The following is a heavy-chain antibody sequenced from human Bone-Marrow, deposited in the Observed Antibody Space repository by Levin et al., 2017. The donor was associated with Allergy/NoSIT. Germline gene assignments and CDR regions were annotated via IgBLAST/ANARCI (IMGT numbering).Heavy chain of an antibody. Sequence: SGPTLVKPTQTLTLTCSFSGFSLTSRGMSVNWVRQPPGKALQWLARIDWDDDEFYSSSLRKRLTISKETSKNQVVLTLTNMDPVDTATYYCARISSLTTSYAFDIWGPGTMVFVSS. V-gene: IGHV2-70*17. CDR2: IDWDDDE. CDR3: ARISSLTTSYAFDI. CDR1: GFSLTSRGMS. J-gene: IGHJ3*02. D-gene: IGHD3-9*01.